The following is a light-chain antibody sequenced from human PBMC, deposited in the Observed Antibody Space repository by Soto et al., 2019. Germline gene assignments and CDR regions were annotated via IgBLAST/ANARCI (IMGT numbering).Light chain of an antibody. J-gene: IGKJ5*01. Sequence: EIVMTQPPATLSVSPGETATLSCRASQSVSSNLAWYQQKPGQGPRLFIYGASTRATGIPARFSGSGSGTEFTLTISRLQSEDFAVYYCQQYNNWPAITFGQGTRLEI. CDR2: GAS. V-gene: IGKV3D-15*01. CDR3: QQYNNWPAIT. CDR1: QSVSSN.